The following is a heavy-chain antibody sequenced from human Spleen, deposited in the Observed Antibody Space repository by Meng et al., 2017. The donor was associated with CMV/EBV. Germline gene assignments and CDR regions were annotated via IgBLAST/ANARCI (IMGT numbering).Heavy chain of an antibody. CDR1: GGSISSYY. J-gene: IGHJ4*02. CDR3: ASTTDTAMVTGLTYFDY. D-gene: IGHD5-18*01. Sequence: SETLSLTCTVAGGSISSYYWSWIRQPPGKGLEWIGYIYYSGSTNYNPSLKSRVTISVDTSKNQFSLKLSSVTAADTAVYYCASTTDTAMVTGLTYFDYWGQGTLVTSPQ. V-gene: IGHV4-59*01. CDR2: IYYSGST.